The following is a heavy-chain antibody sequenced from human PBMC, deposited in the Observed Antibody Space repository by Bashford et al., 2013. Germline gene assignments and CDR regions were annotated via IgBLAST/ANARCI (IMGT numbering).Heavy chain of an antibody. CDR1: GDSMNSGRHY. D-gene: IGHD4/OR15-4a*01. Sequence: SETLSLTCVVSGDSMNSGRHYWSWFRQHTGRAWSGLGTSITVGPPSITRHSRVEVPCQWTRLRDASPLTLNSVTAADTAIYYCARVSDEYGEYEVVDYWGQGTLVTVSS. CDR3: ARVSDEYGEYEVVDY. CDR2: SITVGPP. V-gene: IGHV4-31*11. J-gene: IGHJ4*02.